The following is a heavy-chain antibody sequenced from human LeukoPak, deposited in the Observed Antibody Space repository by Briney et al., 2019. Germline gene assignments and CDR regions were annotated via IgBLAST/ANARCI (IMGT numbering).Heavy chain of an antibody. J-gene: IGHJ4*02. Sequence: GGSLRLSCAASGFTFSTYAINWVRQAPGKGLEWVSAISGSGGSTYYADSVKGRFTISRDNSKNKLYLQMNSLRAEDTASYYCAKDGGDDILTGDALDYWGQGSLVTVSS. D-gene: IGHD3-9*01. CDR3: AKDGGDDILTGDALDY. CDR2: ISGSGGST. CDR1: GFTFSTYA. V-gene: IGHV3-23*01.